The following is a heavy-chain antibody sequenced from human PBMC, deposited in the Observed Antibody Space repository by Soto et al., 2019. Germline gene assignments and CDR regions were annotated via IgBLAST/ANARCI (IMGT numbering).Heavy chain of an antibody. CDR1: GYTFTSYG. J-gene: IGHJ6*02. CDR3: AREGIVVVVAAIIPADGMDV. Sequence: QVQLVQSGAEVKKPGASVKVSCKASGYTFTSYGISWVRQAPGQGLEWMGWISAYNGNTNYAQKLQGRVTMTTDTSTSTAYMELRSLRSDDTAVYYCAREGIVVVVAAIIPADGMDVWGQGTTVTVSS. D-gene: IGHD2-15*01. V-gene: IGHV1-18*01. CDR2: ISAYNGNT.